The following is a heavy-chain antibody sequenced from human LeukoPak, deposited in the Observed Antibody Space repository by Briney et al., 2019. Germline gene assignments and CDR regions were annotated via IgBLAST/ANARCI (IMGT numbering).Heavy chain of an antibody. CDR2: IYTSGST. CDR3: ATHGARSYYFDY. Sequence: PSQTLSLTCTVSGGPISSGSYYWSWIRQPAGKGLEWIGRIYTSGSTNYNPSLKSRVTISVDTSKNQFSLKLSSVTAADTAVYYCATHGARSYYFDYWGQGTLVTVSS. J-gene: IGHJ4*02. CDR1: GGPISSGSYY. V-gene: IGHV4-61*02. D-gene: IGHD1-26*01.